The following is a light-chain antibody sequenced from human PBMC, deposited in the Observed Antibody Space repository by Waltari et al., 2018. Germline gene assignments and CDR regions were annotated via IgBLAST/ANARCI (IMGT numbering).Light chain of an antibody. J-gene: IGKJ4*01. V-gene: IGKV4-1*01. Sequence: DIVMTQSPDSLAVSLGERASINCQSSQRVLPMSSNRNYLAWYQQKPGQSPKLLIYWASSRESGVPDRFSGSGSGTDFTLTIDSLHAEDVAVYYCQQYYTAPPPTFGGGTKVEIK. CDR2: WAS. CDR1: QRVLPMSSNRNY. CDR3: QQYYTAPPPT.